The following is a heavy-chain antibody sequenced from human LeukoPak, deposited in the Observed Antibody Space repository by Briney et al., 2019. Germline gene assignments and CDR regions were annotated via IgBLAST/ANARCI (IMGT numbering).Heavy chain of an antibody. J-gene: IGHJ4*02. D-gene: IGHD3-9*01. Sequence: GGSLRLSCVASGFTVSSNYMGWVRQAPGKGLEWVSVIYSGDNTYYVDSVKGRFTISRDSSKNTLYLQMNSLRAEDTAVYYCARDYYDILTDNRQTKSSYFDYWGQGTLVTVSS. CDR3: ARDYYDILTDNRQTKSSYFDY. CDR2: IYSGDNT. CDR1: GFTVSSNY. V-gene: IGHV3-66*01.